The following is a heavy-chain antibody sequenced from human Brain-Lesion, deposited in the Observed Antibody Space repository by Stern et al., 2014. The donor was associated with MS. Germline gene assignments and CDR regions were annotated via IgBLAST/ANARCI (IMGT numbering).Heavy chain of an antibody. CDR3: AGEEDIRYCSGGSCTGNWFDP. CDR1: GGSVSSTSYA. J-gene: IGHJ5*02. Sequence: QVQLQESGPGLVKPSETLSLTCTVAGGSVSSTSYAWAWIRQPPGKGLEWIGTIYYSGNTYYSPSLKSRLTIPLATSKNHFSLQLRFVTAADTAVYYCAGEEDIRYCSGGSCTGNWFDPWGQGTLVTVSS. V-gene: IGHV4-39*02. CDR2: IYYSGNT. D-gene: IGHD2-15*01.